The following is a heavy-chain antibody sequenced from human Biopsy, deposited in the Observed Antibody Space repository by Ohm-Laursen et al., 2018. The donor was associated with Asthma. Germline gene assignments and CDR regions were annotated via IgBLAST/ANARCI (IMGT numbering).Heavy chain of an antibody. J-gene: IGHJ4*02. CDR2: VYWTGST. V-gene: IGHV4-59*01. CDR1: GGSISSFY. D-gene: IGHD6-19*01. Sequence: SETLSLTCSVYGGSISSFYWSWIRQSPEKGLEWMGYVYWTGSTNYNPSLKSRITMSVDTSKNRMFPELTSVTAADTAIYYCVRAVRNEQWLAPFDYWGQGEPVTVSS. CDR3: VRAVRNEQWLAPFDY.